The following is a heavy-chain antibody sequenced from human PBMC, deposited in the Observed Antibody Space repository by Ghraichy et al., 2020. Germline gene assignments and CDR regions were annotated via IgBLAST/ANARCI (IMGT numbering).Heavy chain of an antibody. CDR1: GYTFTSYG. J-gene: IGHJ4*02. CDR2: INPYNGNT. Sequence: ASVKVSCKTSGYTFTSYGINWVRQAPGQGLEWMGWINPYNGNTKYAQKVQGRVTMTTDTSTSTAYMELRSLISDDTAVYYCARDSVARDYGESLAVYWGQGTLVTVSS. CDR3: ARDSVARDYGESLAVY. D-gene: IGHD4-17*01. V-gene: IGHV1-18*01.